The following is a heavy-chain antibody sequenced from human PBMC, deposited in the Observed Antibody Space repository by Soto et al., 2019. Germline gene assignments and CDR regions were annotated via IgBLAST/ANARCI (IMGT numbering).Heavy chain of an antibody. V-gene: IGHV4-30-4*01. CDR3: ARARGARYFDY. Sequence: SETLSLTCAVSGGSISSGDYYWSWIRQPPGKGLEWIGYIYYSGSTYYNPSLKSRVTISVDTSKNQFSLKLSSVTAADTAVYYCARARGARYFDYWGQGTLVTVSS. D-gene: IGHD2-15*01. CDR2: IYYSGST. CDR1: GGSISSGDYY. J-gene: IGHJ4*02.